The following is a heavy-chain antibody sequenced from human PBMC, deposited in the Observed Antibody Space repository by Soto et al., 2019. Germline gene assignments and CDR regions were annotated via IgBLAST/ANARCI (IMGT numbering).Heavy chain of an antibody. CDR3: AIPLYKYDSSGYCDY. CDR1: GYTFTSYA. V-gene: IGHV1-3*04. CDR2: INTGNGNT. D-gene: IGHD3-22*01. Sequence: ASVKVSCKASGYTFTSYAMHWVRQAPGQRLEWMGWINTGNGNTKYSQKFQGRVTITRDTSASTAYMELSSLRSEDTAVYYCAIPLYKYDSSGYCDYWGQGTLVTVSS. J-gene: IGHJ4*01.